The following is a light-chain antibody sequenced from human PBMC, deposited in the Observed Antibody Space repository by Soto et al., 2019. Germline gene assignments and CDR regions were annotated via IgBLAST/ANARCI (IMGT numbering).Light chain of an antibody. V-gene: IGLV2-23*02. Sequence: QSVLTQPASVSGSPGQSITISCTGTSSDVGSYNLVSWYQQHPGKAPKLMIYEVSKRPSGVSNRFSGSKSGNTASLTISGLQAEGEADYYCCSYAGSSIVVFGGGTKLTVL. CDR3: CSYAGSSIVV. J-gene: IGLJ2*01. CDR1: SSDVGSYNL. CDR2: EVS.